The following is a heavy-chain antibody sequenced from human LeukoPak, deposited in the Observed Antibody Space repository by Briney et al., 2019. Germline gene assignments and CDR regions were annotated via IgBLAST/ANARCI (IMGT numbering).Heavy chain of an antibody. CDR1: GFTFSSYW. Sequence: GGSLRLSCAASGFTFSSYWMSWVRQAPGKGLEWVANIKQDGNEKYYVDSVKGRFTISRDNAKNSLYLQMNSLRAEDTAVYYCARAYSSSWYDWFDPWGQGTLVTVSS. D-gene: IGHD6-13*01. CDR2: IKQDGNEK. V-gene: IGHV3-7*01. J-gene: IGHJ5*02. CDR3: ARAYSSSWYDWFDP.